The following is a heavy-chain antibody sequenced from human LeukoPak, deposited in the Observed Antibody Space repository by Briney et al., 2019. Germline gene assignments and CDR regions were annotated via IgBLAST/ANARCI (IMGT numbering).Heavy chain of an antibody. J-gene: IGHJ4*02. V-gene: IGHV1-24*01. Sequence: ASVKVSCKVSGYTLTELSMHWVRQAPGKGLEWMGGFDPEDGETIYAQKFQGRVTMTEDTSTDTAYMELSSLRSEDTAVYYCAMGYGHLATITGHFDYWGQGTLVTVSS. CDR1: GYTLTELS. D-gene: IGHD5-24*01. CDR2: FDPEDGET. CDR3: AMGYGHLATITGHFDY.